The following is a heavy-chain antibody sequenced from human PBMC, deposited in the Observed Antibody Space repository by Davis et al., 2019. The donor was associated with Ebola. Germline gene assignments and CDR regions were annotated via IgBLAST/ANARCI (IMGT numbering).Heavy chain of an antibody. D-gene: IGHD3-10*01. CDR1: GFTFSGSA. CDR3: ARDPPYYGSGT. V-gene: IGHV3-73*01. J-gene: IGHJ4*02. CDR2: IRSKANSYAT. Sequence: GESLKISCAASGFTFSGSAMHWVRQASGKGLEWVGRIRSKANSYATAYAASVKGRFTISRDDSKNTAYLQMNSLRAEDTAVYYCARDPPYYGSGTWGQGTLVTVSS.